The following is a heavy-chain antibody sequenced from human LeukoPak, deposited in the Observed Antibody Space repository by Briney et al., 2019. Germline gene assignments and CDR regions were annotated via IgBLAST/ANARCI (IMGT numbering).Heavy chain of an antibody. Sequence: SVKVSCKASGGTLNSHTFSWVRQAPGQGLEWMGRITPIIDSAKYAQNFQDRISITADKSTTTVYMELSSLRSEDTAVYFCARVNLRGSQYNWFDPWGQGTLVTVSS. CDR3: ARVNLRGSQYNWFDP. V-gene: IGHV1-69*08. CDR2: ITPIIDSA. CDR1: GGTLNSHT. D-gene: IGHD1-26*01. J-gene: IGHJ5*02.